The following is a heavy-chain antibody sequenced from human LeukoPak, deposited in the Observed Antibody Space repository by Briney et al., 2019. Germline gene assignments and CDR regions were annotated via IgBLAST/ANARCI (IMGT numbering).Heavy chain of an antibody. CDR1: GYSFTSYW. Sequence: GESLKISCKGSGYSFTSYWIGWVRQMPGKGLEWMGIIYPGDSDTRYSPSFQGQVTISADKSISTAYLQWSSLKAPDTAMYYCARQKGATTSYYYYMDVWGKGTTVTVSS. V-gene: IGHV5-51*01. D-gene: IGHD1-26*01. CDR2: IYPGDSDT. J-gene: IGHJ6*03. CDR3: ARQKGATTSYYYYMDV.